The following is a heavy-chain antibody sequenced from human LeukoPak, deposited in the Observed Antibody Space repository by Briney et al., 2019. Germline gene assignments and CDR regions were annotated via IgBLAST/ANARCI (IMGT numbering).Heavy chain of an antibody. CDR1: GGSFSGYY. J-gene: IGHJ2*01. V-gene: IGHV4-34*01. D-gene: IGHD5-18*01. Sequence: SETLSLTCAVYGGSFSGYYWSWIRQPPGKGLEWIGEINHSGSTNYNPSLKSRVTISVDTSKDQFSLKLSSVTAADTAVYYCAGGLGYSYGHLSWYFDLWGRGTLVTVSS. CDR3: AGGLGYSYGHLSWYFDL. CDR2: INHSGST.